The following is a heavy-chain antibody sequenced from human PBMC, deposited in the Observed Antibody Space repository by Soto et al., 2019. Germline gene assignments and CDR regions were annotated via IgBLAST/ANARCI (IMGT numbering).Heavy chain of an antibody. V-gene: IGHV1-46*01. CDR2: INPFDGSR. D-gene: IGHD3-16*01. CDR1: GYIFAIYY. CDR3: AMVDNYVTPTPQDV. Sequence: ASVEVSCKASGYIFAIYYSHWVRQAPGQGLEWMGWINPFDGSRMFAQSFQGRVTMTRDTSTSTVYMEVSSLRSEDTAVYYCAMVDNYVTPTPQDVWGQGTTVTVSS. J-gene: IGHJ6*02.